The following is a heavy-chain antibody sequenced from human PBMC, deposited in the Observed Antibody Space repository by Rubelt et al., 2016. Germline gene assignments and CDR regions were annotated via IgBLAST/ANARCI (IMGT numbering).Heavy chain of an antibody. CDR2: ISWNSGSI. V-gene: IGHV3-9*02. Sequence: EVRLVESGGGLVQPGGSLRLSCAASGFKSDDHAIHWVRQVSGKGLEWVAGISWNSGSIHYGDSVKGRFTIARDSAKNTLDLQMNSLRAGDTAVYFCAKGGSEVVGRGIFDHWGQGTLVTVSS. CDR3: AKGGSEVVGRGIFDH. D-gene: IGHD3-10*01. CDR1: GFKSDDHA. J-gene: IGHJ4*02.